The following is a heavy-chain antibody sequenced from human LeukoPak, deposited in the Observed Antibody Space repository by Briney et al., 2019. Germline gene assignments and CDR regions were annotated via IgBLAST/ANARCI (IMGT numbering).Heavy chain of an antibody. D-gene: IGHD6-13*01. CDR1: GYTFTGYY. J-gene: IGHJ3*02. CDR3: ASRKAIAAAAYADAFDI. CDR2: INPNSGGT. Sequence: GASVKVSCKASGYTFTGYYMHWVRQAPGQGLEWMGWINPNSGGTNYAQKFQGRVTMTRDTSISTAYMELNRLRSDDTAVYYCASRKAIAAAAYADAFDIWGQGTMVTVSS. V-gene: IGHV1-2*02.